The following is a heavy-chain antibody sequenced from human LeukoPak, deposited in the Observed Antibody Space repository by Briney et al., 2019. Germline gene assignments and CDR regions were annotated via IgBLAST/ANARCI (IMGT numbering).Heavy chain of an antibody. Sequence: GGSLRLSCAASGFTFSSYAMSWVRQAPGKGLEWVSDISGSGGSTYYADSVKGRFTISRDNSKNTMYLQVSSLRAEDTAVYYCASSGYYSFDYWGQGTLVTVSS. CDR3: ASSGYYSFDY. J-gene: IGHJ4*02. CDR2: ISGSGGST. V-gene: IGHV3-23*01. CDR1: GFTFSSYA. D-gene: IGHD3-22*01.